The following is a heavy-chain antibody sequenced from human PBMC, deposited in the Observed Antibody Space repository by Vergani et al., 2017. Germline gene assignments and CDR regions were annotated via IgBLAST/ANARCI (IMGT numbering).Heavy chain of an antibody. J-gene: IGHJ6*02. CDR1: NYTFRSFG. Sequence: QSQLVQSGAEVRKPGASLKVSCKSFNYTFRSFGITWVRQAPGQGLEWMGWISGFSVDTNYAQKFQDRVTMTTDTSTATAYMELRNLRSDDTAVYYCARDFPWDYVIMTGPLCYFYAMVVWGQGTAVTVS. V-gene: IGHV1-18*01. CDR3: ARDFPWDYVIMTGPLCYFYAMVV. CDR2: ISGFSVDT. D-gene: IGHD3-9*01.